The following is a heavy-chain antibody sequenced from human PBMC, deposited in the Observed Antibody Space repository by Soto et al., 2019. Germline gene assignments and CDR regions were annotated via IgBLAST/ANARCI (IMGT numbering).Heavy chain of an antibody. CDR3: ARGRTYDILTGYLNWFDP. V-gene: IGHV1-18*04. D-gene: IGHD3-9*01. J-gene: IGHJ5*02. CDR2: ISAYNGNT. Sequence: ASVKVSCKASGYTFTSYGISWVRQAPGQGLEWMGWISAYNGNTNYAQKLQGRVTMTTDTSTSTAYMELRSLRSDDTAVYYCARGRTYDILTGYLNWFDPWGQGTLVTVSS. CDR1: GYTFTSYG.